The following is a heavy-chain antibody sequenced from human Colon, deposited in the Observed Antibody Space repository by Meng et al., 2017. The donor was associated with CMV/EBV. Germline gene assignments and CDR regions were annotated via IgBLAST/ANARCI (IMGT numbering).Heavy chain of an antibody. D-gene: IGHD3-16*01. J-gene: IGHJ4*02. CDR1: GFTNAL. CDR2: INSKIDGGTT. Sequence: SLCLSCAASGFTNALMPWLRQAPGQGLEWVGRINSKIDGGTTDYAAPVKGRFTISKDDSENMVYLQMNSLKTEDAAVYYCTSDSLRYWGQGTLVTVSS. V-gene: IGHV3-15*07. CDR3: TSDSLRY.